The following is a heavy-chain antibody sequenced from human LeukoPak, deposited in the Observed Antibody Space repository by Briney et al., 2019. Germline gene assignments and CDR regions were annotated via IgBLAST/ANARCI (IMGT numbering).Heavy chain of an antibody. Sequence: GGSLRLSCAASGFTFSSYWMSWVRQAPGKGLEWVANIKQDGSEKYYVDSVKGRFTISRDNAKNSLYLQMNSLRAEDTAVYYCARDNAIYDYVWGSYRYSYDAFDIWGQGTMVTVSS. V-gene: IGHV3-7*01. CDR1: GFTFSSYW. D-gene: IGHD3-16*02. CDR2: IKQDGSEK. J-gene: IGHJ3*02. CDR3: ARDNAIYDYVWGSYRYSYDAFDI.